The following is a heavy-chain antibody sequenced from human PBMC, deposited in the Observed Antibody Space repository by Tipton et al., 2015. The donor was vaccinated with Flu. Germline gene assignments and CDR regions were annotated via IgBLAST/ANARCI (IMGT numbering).Heavy chain of an antibody. Sequence: TLSLTCTVSGDSITSYYWSWIRQPPGKGLEWIGYIYDSGSSNFNPSLKSRLTMSLDSSKNQFSLKLTSVTAADTAVYHCARRDYSNYVSVPKNWFDSWGQGILVTVSS. CDR1: GDSITSYY. J-gene: IGHJ5*01. CDR2: IYDSGSS. V-gene: IGHV4-59*08. CDR3: ARRDYSNYVSVPKNWFDS. D-gene: IGHD4-11*01.